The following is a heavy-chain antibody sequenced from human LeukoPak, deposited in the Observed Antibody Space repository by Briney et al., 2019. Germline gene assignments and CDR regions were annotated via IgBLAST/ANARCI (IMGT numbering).Heavy chain of an antibody. CDR3: ARDSSPRIYYYGMDV. J-gene: IGHJ6*02. D-gene: IGHD6-13*01. Sequence: ASVKVSCKASGYTFTSYDINWVRQATGQGLEWMGWMNPNSGNTGYAQKFQGRVTMTRNTSISTAYMELSSLRSEDTAMYYCARDSSPRIYYYGMDVWGQGTMVTVSS. CDR2: MNPNSGNT. V-gene: IGHV1-8*01. CDR1: GYTFTSYD.